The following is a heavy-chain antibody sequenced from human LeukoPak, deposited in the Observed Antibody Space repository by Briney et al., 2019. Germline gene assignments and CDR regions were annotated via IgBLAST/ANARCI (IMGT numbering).Heavy chain of an antibody. Sequence: PGGSLRLSCAASGFTFSSYAMSWVRQAPGKGLEWVSAISYSGGSTYYADSVKGRFTISRDNSKNTLYLQMNSLRAEDTAVYYCARDKGYCSGGSCRGYYFDYWGQGTLVTVSS. CDR2: ISYSGGST. D-gene: IGHD2-15*01. J-gene: IGHJ4*02. CDR3: ARDKGYCSGGSCRGYYFDY. V-gene: IGHV3-23*01. CDR1: GFTFSSYA.